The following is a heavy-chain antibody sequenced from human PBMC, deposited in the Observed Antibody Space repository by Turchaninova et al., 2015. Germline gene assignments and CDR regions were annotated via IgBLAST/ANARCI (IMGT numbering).Heavy chain of an antibody. CDR3: AREEGATSYYFDY. CDR1: GLTFSDYY. J-gene: IGHJ4*01. D-gene: IGHD1-26*01. V-gene: IGHV3-11*01. CDR2: MSSRGSSM. Sequence: QVQLVESGGGVVQPGGSLWRSCVGYGLTFSDYYMEWSRQAPGKGMEWVSYMSSRGSSMNYADSVKGRFTISRDNAKNSLYLQMNSLRVEDTGVYYCAREEGATSYYFDYWGHGTLVTVSS.